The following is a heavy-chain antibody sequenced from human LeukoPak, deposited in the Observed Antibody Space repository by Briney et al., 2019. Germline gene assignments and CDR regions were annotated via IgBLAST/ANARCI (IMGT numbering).Heavy chain of an antibody. CDR2: ISYDGSNK. J-gene: IGHJ4*02. Sequence: PGGSLRLSCAASGFTFSSYGMHWVRQAPGKGLEWVAVISYDGSNKYYADSVKGRFTISRDNSKNTLYLQMNSLRAEDTAVYYCARDPYGDYYFDYWGQGTLVTVSS. CDR1: GFTFSSYG. D-gene: IGHD4-17*01. V-gene: IGHV3-30*19. CDR3: ARDPYGDYYFDY.